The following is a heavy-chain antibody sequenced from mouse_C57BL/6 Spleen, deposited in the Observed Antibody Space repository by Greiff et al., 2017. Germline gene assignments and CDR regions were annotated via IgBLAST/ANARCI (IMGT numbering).Heavy chain of an antibody. D-gene: IGHD4-1*01. V-gene: IGHV1-50*01. Sequence: QVQLKQPGAELVKPGASVKLSCKASGYTFTSYWMQWVKQRPGQGLEWIGEIDPSGSYTNYNQKFKGKATLTVDTSSSTAYMQLSSLTSEDSAVYYCLTGSYFDYWGKGTTLTVSS. CDR3: LTGSYFDY. CDR2: IDPSGSYT. CDR1: GYTFTSYW. J-gene: IGHJ2*01.